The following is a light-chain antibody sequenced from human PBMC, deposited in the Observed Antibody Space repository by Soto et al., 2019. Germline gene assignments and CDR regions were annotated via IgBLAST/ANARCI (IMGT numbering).Light chain of an antibody. CDR2: DVS. CDR1: SRDVGGYTY. J-gene: IGLJ1*01. CDR3: SSYTTSNTRQIV. V-gene: IGLV2-14*03. Sequence: QSALTQPASVSGSPGQSITISCTGTSRDVGGYTYVSWSQHHPGKTPKLIIYDVSNRPSGVSIRFSGSKSDNTASLTISGLQPEDEADYHCSSYTTSNTRQIVFGTGTKVTVL.